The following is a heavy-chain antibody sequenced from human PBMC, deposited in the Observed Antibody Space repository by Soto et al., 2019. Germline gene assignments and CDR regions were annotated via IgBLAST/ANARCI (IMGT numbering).Heavy chain of an antibody. CDR3: ASPTLGAFDI. D-gene: IGHD3-16*01. CDR1: GGSISSSNYF. J-gene: IGHJ3*02. V-gene: IGHV4-39*01. Sequence: SETLSLTCTISGGSISSSNYFWGWIRQPPGKGLEWIGSIFYSGSTSYNWSLKSRVTISVDTSKNQFSLRLSSVTAADTAVYYCASPTLGAFDIWGQGTMVTVSS. CDR2: IFYSGST.